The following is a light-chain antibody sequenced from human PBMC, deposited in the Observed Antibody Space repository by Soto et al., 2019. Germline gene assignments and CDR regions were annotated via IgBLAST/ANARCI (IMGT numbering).Light chain of an antibody. CDR2: DAS. Sequence: EVVLTQSPGTLSLSPGERVTLSCRASQSVASSYLAWYQQKPGRAPRLLIYDASNRATGIPARFSGSGSGTDFTLTISSLEPEDFAVYYCQQRSNWLSITFGQGTRLEIK. CDR3: QQRSNWLSIT. J-gene: IGKJ5*01. V-gene: IGKV3-11*01. CDR1: QSVASSY.